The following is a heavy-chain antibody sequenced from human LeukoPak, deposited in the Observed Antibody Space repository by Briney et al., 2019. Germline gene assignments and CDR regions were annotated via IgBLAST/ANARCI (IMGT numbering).Heavy chain of an antibody. D-gene: IGHD4-17*01. CDR1: GYTFTAYY. V-gene: IGHV1-2*02. CDR3: AKARSTTLTIT. J-gene: IGHJ5*02. Sequence: ASVKVSCKASGYTFTAYYIHWVRHAPGQGREWMGWVNPNSGDTNYAQRFQGRVTTTRDTSISTAYMELSRLRSDDTAVYYCAKARSTTLTITWGQGTLVTVSS. CDR2: VNPNSGDT.